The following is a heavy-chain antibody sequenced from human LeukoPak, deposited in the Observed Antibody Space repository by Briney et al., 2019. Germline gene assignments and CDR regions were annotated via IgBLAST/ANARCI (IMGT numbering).Heavy chain of an antibody. CDR1: GFTFKSYA. Sequence: GGSLRLSCAASGFTFKSYAMSWVRQAPGKGLEWVSALSGSGGSPYDADAVKGRFIISRDNSKNTLYLQMNSLRAEDTAIYYCARQLGYCSDGTCYFDSWGQGALVTVTS. J-gene: IGHJ4*02. V-gene: IGHV3-23*01. CDR2: LSGSGGSP. D-gene: IGHD2-15*01. CDR3: ARQLGYCSDGTCYFDS.